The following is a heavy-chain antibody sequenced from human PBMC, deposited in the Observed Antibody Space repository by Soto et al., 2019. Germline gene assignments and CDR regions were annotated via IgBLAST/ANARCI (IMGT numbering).Heavy chain of an antibody. Sequence: SVKVSCKASGGTFSSYGIDWVRQAPGQGLEWMGGIIPIFGTANYAQKLQGRITITADESTSTAYMELRSLRSEDTAVYYCARGVHYDTSGYYYFYWGQGTLVTVSS. D-gene: IGHD3-22*01. CDR3: ARGVHYDTSGYYYFY. CDR2: IIPIFGTA. CDR1: GGTFSSYG. V-gene: IGHV1-69*13. J-gene: IGHJ4*02.